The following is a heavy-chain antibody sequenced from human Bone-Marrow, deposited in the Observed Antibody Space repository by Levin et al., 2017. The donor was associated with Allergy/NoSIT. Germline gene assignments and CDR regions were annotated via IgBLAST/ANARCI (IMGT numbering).Heavy chain of an antibody. Sequence: SVKVSCKASGGTFSSYAISWVRQAPGQGLEWMGGIIPIFGTANYAQKFQGRVTITADKSTSTAYMELSSLRSEDTAVYYCARVEFLRWLVQSAHAFDIWGQGTMVTVSS. D-gene: IGHD6-19*01. J-gene: IGHJ3*02. CDR1: GGTFSSYA. CDR2: IIPIFGTA. CDR3: ARVEFLRWLVQSAHAFDI. V-gene: IGHV1-69*06.